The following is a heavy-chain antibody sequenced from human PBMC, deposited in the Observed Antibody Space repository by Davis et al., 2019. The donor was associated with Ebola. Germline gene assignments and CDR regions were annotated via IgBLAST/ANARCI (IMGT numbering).Heavy chain of an antibody. D-gene: IGHD6-6*01. CDR3: ARHPSSRVDYYYYYMDV. J-gene: IGHJ6*03. CDR1: GYSFTSYW. V-gene: IGHV5-10-1*01. CDR2: IDPSDSYT. Sequence: GESLKISCKGSGYSFTSYWISWVLQMPGKGLEWMGRIDPSDSYTNYSPSFQGHVTISADKSISTAYLQWSSLKASDTAMYYCARHPSSRVDYYYYYMDVWGKGTTVTVSS.